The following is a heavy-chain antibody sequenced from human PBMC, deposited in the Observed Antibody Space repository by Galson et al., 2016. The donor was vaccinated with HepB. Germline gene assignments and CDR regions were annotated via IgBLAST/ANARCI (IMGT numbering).Heavy chain of an antibody. D-gene: IGHD6-19*01. CDR3: AKSLASVAGPSNAFDI. CDR2: ISGSGGIT. CDR1: GVTFRNYA. V-gene: IGHV3-23*01. Sequence: SLRLSCAASGVTFRNYAMAWVRQVPGKGLEWVSAISGSGGITDYGDSVKGQFAISRDNSKNTMYLHMNSLRVGDTALYYCAKSLASVAGPSNAFDIWGQGTMVTVSS. J-gene: IGHJ3*02.